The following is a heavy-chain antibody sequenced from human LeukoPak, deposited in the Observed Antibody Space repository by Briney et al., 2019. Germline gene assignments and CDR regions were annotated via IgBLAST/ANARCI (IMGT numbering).Heavy chain of an antibody. CDR2: IIPILGIA. D-gene: IGHD3-3*01. V-gene: IGHV1-69*04. CDR1: GGTFSSYA. Sequence: ASVKVSCKASGGTFSSYAISWVRQAPGQGLEWMGRIIPILGIANYAQKFQGRVTITADKSTSTAYMELSSLRSEDTAVYYCARLYYDFWSGYYQNFDYWGQGTLVTVSS. J-gene: IGHJ4*02. CDR3: ARLYYDFWSGYYQNFDY.